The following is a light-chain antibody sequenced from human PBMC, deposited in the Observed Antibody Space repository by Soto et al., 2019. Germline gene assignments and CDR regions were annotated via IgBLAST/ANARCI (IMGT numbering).Light chain of an antibody. Sequence: EVVMTQSPATLSVSPGERATLSCRASQSVTSNYLAWYQQKPGQAPRLLIYGVSSRATGVPDMFSGSGSGTDFTLTISRLEPEDFAVYYCQQYTDWPLTFGQGTKVEVK. CDR2: GVS. V-gene: IGKV3-20*01. CDR1: QSVTSNY. J-gene: IGKJ1*01. CDR3: QQYTDWPLT.